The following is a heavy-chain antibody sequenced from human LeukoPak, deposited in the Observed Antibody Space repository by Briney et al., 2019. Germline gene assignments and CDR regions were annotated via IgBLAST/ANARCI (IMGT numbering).Heavy chain of an antibody. CDR1: GGSFSGYY. V-gene: IGHV4-34*01. D-gene: IGHD3-22*01. J-gene: IGHJ5*02. CDR2: INHSGST. Sequence: SETLSLTCAVYGGSFSGYYWSWIRQPPGKGLEWIGEINHSGSTNYNPSLKSRVTISVDTSKNQFSLKLSSVTAADTAVYYCARDYYDSSGHKWFDPWGQGTLVTVSS. CDR3: ARDYYDSSGHKWFDP.